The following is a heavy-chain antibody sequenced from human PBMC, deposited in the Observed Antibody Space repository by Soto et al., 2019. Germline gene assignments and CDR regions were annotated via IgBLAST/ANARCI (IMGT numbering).Heavy chain of an antibody. D-gene: IGHD3-22*01. CDR3: ARDEYYDSNNWFDP. CDR1: GGSIKNYY. Sequence: SETLSLTCTVSGGSIKNYYWSWVRQPAGEGLEWIGRIYSSGSTNYNPSLKSRVTMSVDTPKNQFSLRLSSVTAADTAVYYCARDEYYDSNNWFDPWGQGTLVTVSS. J-gene: IGHJ5*02. V-gene: IGHV4-4*07. CDR2: IYSSGST.